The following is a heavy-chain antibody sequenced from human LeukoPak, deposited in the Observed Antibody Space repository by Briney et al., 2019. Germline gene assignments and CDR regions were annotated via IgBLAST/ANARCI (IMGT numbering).Heavy chain of an antibody. V-gene: IGHV1-18*01. D-gene: IGHD1-14*01. CDR1: GYTFTSYG. CDR3: ARDRGIRQGLHAFDI. Sequence: GASVKASCKASGYTFTSYGISWVRQAPGQGLEWMGWISAYNGNTNYAQKLQGRVTMTTDTSTSTAYMELRSLRSDDTAVYYCARDRGIRQGLHAFDIWGQGTMVTVSS. CDR2: ISAYNGNT. J-gene: IGHJ3*02.